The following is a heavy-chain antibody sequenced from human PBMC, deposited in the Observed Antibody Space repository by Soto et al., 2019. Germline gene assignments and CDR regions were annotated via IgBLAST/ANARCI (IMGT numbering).Heavy chain of an antibody. V-gene: IGHV1-18*01. CDR3: ARDLGFSDFDLQY. CDR2: IRVNNGDT. D-gene: IGHD2-21*02. J-gene: IGHJ4*02. Sequence: HVQLVQSGAEVKRPGASVKVSCKASGYTFTNSGFSWVRQAPGQGLEWVGWIRVNNGDTHYAQKLQGRVTMTTDTFTSTAFMELRSLRADDTALYFPARDLGFSDFDLQYWGQGTLITVSS. CDR1: GYTFTNSG.